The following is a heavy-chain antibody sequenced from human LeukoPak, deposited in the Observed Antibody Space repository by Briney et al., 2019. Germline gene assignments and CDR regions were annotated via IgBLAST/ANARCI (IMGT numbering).Heavy chain of an antibody. CDR3: ARGTTYYDFWGGYYGNYYYMDV. Sequence: GASVKVSCKASGYTFTSYDINWVRQATGQGLEWMGWMNPNSGNTGYAQKFQGRVTITRNTSISTAYMELSSLRSEDTAVYYCARGTTYYDFWGGYYGNYYYMDVWGKGTTVTVSS. V-gene: IGHV1-8*03. J-gene: IGHJ6*03. CDR1: GYTFTSYD. CDR2: MNPNSGNT. D-gene: IGHD3-3*01.